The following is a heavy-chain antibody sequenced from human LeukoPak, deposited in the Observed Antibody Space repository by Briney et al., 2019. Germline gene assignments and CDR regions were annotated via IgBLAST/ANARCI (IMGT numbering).Heavy chain of an antibody. CDR2: IYYSGIT. D-gene: IGHD4-17*01. V-gene: IGHV4-39*07. Sequence: SETLSLTCTVSGASISGSSHYFWGWIRQTPWKGLEWIGSIYYSGITYYTPSLKSRLTISVDTSKNQFSLKLSSVTAADTAVYYCARGYKRATVTRNWFDPWGQGTLVTVSS. CDR3: ARGYKRATVTRNWFDP. J-gene: IGHJ5*02. CDR1: GASISGSSHYF.